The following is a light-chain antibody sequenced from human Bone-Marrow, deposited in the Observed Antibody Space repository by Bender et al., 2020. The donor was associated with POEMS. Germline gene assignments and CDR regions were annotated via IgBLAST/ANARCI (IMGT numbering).Light chain of an antibody. CDR2: QNN. J-gene: IGLJ1*01. Sequence: SYDLAQPVSVSVALGQTARITCGGLNIGSKNVHWYQQKPGQAPLLVIYQNNKRASGIPERFSGSNTGSTATLTISRVQPGDEADYYCQVWDSSVHFGGGTTVAVL. V-gene: IGLV3-9*01. CDR3: QVWDSSVH. CDR1: NIGSKN.